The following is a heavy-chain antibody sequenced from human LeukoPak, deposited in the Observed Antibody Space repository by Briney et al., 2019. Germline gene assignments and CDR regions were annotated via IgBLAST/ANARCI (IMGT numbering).Heavy chain of an antibody. CDR3: ASGQWFWAFDI. Sequence: PSETLSLTCTVSGGSISSSSYYWGWIRQPPGKGLEWIGSIYYSGSTNYNPSLKSRVTISVDTSKNQFSLKLTSVTAADTAVYYCASGQWFWAFDIWGQGTMVTVSS. V-gene: IGHV4-39*07. CDR2: IYYSGST. D-gene: IGHD3-22*01. CDR1: GGSISSSSYY. J-gene: IGHJ3*02.